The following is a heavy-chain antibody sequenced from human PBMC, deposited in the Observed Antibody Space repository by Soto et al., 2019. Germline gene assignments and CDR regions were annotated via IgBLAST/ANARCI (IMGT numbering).Heavy chain of an antibody. CDR2: IIPIFGTA. Sequence: SGKVCCKASGGAFSSYAIGLVRQAPGQGLEWMGGIIPIFGTANYAQKFQGRVTITADESTSTAYMELSSLKSEDTAVYYCARDSNYDSSGYPNWGQGTLVTVSS. D-gene: IGHD3-22*01. CDR1: GGAFSSYA. CDR3: ARDSNYDSSGYPN. V-gene: IGHV1-69*13. J-gene: IGHJ4*02.